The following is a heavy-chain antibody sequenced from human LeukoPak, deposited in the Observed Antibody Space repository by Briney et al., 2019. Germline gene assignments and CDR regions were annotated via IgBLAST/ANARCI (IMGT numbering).Heavy chain of an antibody. CDR1: GGITTTYY. J-gene: IGHJ5*02. CDR3: ARARTYNHHPNWIDL. D-gene: IGHD5-24*01. Sequence: SEILSLTCSVSGGITTTYYWGWVRQPPGKGLEWIGSLSHSEDTYFNPSLKSRVTISLDTSKSHFSLNLSTVTAADTAVYFCARARTYNHHPNWIDLWGQGVRVTVSS. CDR2: LSHSEDT. V-gene: IGHV4-38-2*02.